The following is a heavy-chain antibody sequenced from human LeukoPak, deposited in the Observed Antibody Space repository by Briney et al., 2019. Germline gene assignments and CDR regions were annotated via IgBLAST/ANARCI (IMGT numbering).Heavy chain of an antibody. D-gene: IGHD5-18*01. V-gene: IGHV3-21*01. J-gene: IGHJ4*02. CDR1: GSTCSSYS. Sequence: PGGCLRLSCAASGSTCSSYSMNSVRQAAGKRLEWCSSMSSSSSSIYYADSVKGRFTISRDNAKNSLSLQMNSLRAEDTAVYYCARASGDIVETARMGSYWGQGTLVTVSS. CDR2: MSSSSSSI. CDR3: ARASGDIVETARMGSY.